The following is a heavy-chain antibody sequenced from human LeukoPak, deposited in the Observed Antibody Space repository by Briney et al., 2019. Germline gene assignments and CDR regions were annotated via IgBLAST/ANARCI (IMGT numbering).Heavy chain of an antibody. Sequence: GGSLRHFRAASWFPFYDLLERWLAPAPGERLEEVSYIISRGLTIHYPPYVKGRFTISRDNAKDSLYLQMNSLRAEATAVYYCARGMSYDFWSGYYEPTYYYYYGMDVWGQGTTVTVSS. CDR2: IISRGLTI. D-gene: IGHD3-3*01. J-gene: IGHJ6*02. V-gene: IGHV3-11*01. CDR1: WFPFYDLL. CDR3: ARGMSYDFWSGYYEPTYYYYYGMDV.